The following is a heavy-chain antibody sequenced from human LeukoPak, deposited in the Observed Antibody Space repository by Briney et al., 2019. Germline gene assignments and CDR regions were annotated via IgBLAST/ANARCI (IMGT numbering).Heavy chain of an antibody. CDR3: ARYCSSTSCYTGIMSYYGMDV. CDR2: ISSSGSTI. Sequence: GGSLRLSCAASGFTFSSYEMNWVRQAPGKGLEWVSYISSSGSTIYYADPVKGRFTISRDNAKNSLYLQMNSLRAEDTAVYYCARYCSSTSCYTGIMSYYGMDVWGQGTTVTVSS. J-gene: IGHJ6*02. V-gene: IGHV3-48*03. D-gene: IGHD2-2*02. CDR1: GFTFSSYE.